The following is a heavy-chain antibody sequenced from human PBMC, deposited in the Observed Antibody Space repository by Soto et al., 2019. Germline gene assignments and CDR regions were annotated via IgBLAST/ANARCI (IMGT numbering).Heavy chain of an antibody. V-gene: IGHV1-69*01. CDR1: GGTFSTYA. CDR3: PREARTYAFWSAYYSPDLFDY. J-gene: IGHJ4*02. Sequence: QVPLVQSGAEVKKPGSSVKVSCKASGGTFSTYAVSWVRQAPGQGLEWMGGIIPFFDLANYAQNFQGRVTITADAPTGTAYMDLSSLSSEDTAVYYCPREARTYAFWSAYYSPDLFDYWGPGTLVTVSS. D-gene: IGHD3-3*01. CDR2: IIPFFDLA.